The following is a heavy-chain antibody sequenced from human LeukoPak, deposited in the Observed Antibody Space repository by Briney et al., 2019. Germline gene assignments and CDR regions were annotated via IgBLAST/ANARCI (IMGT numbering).Heavy chain of an antibody. CDR2: LSYDGSNK. CDR3: ARSVAFYYFDY. Sequence: GGSLRLSCAASGLTFSSYSMNWVRQAPGKGLEWVSVLSYDGSNKYYADSVKGRFTISRDNSKNTLYLQMNSPRAEDTAVYYCARSVAFYYFDYWGQGTLVTVSS. V-gene: IGHV3-30*03. CDR1: GLTFSSYS. J-gene: IGHJ4*02. D-gene: IGHD2/OR15-2a*01.